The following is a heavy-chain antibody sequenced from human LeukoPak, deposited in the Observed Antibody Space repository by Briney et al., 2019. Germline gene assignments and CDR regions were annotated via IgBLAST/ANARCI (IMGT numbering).Heavy chain of an antibody. CDR3: ARNKGWGNWFGELGFDY. CDR1: GYTFSGYY. Sequence: GASVKVSCKASGYTFSGYYMHWVRQAPGQGLEWMGRINPNSGGTNYAQKFQGWVTMTRDTSISTAYMELSRLRSDDTAVYYCARNKGWGNWFGELGFDYWGQGTLVTVSS. CDR2: INPNSGGT. J-gene: IGHJ4*02. V-gene: IGHV1-2*04. D-gene: IGHD3-10*01.